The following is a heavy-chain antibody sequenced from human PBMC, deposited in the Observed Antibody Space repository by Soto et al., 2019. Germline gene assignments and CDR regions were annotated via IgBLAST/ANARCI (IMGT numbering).Heavy chain of an antibody. CDR2: ISGSGGST. CDR3: AKDRPIIVLVPAAKWGNPAH. D-gene: IGHD2-2*01. Sequence: GGSLRLSCAASGFTFSSYAMSWARQAPGKGLEWVSAISGSGGSTYYADSVKGRFTISRDNSKNTLYLQMNSLRAEDTAVYYCAKDRPIIVLVPAAKWGNPAHWGQGTLVTVSS. V-gene: IGHV3-23*01. CDR1: GFTFSSYA. J-gene: IGHJ1*01.